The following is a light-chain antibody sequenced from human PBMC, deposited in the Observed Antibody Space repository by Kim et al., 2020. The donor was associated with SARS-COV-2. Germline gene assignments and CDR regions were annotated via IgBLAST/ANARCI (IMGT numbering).Light chain of an antibody. Sequence: EIVMTQSPATLSVSPGERATLSCRASQSVNSNLAWYQQKPGQAPRLLIYGASSRATGISARFSGSGSGTDFALTITSLQSEDFAVYYCQQYSYWPLTFGGGTKV. CDR2: GAS. CDR3: QQYSYWPLT. V-gene: IGKV3D-15*01. J-gene: IGKJ4*01. CDR1: QSVNSN.